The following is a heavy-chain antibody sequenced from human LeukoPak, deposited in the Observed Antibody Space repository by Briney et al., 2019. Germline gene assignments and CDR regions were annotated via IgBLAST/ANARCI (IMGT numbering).Heavy chain of an antibody. D-gene: IGHD6-19*01. Sequence: GGSLRLSCAASGFTFSSYEMNWVRQAPGKGLEWVSGISGSGGSTYYADSVKGRFTISRDNSKNTLYLQMNSLRAEDTAVYYCVKSPGIAVAGTPFDYWGQGTLVTVSS. V-gene: IGHV3-23*01. J-gene: IGHJ4*02. CDR2: ISGSGGST. CDR1: GFTFSSYE. CDR3: VKSPGIAVAGTPFDY.